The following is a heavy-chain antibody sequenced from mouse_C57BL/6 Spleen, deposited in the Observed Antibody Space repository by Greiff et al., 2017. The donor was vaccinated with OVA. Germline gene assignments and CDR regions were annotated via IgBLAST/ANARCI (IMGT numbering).Heavy chain of an antibody. V-gene: IGHV1-42*01. CDR1: GYSFTGYY. J-gene: IGHJ2*01. D-gene: IGHD4-1*01. CDR2: INPSTGGT. Sequence: VQLKESGPELVKPGASVKISCKASGYSFTGYYMNWVKQSPEKSLEWIGEINPSTGGTTYNQKFKAKATLTVDISSSTAYMQLKSLTSEDSAVYYCARSLTGLDYWGQGTTLTVSS. CDR3: ARSLTGLDY.